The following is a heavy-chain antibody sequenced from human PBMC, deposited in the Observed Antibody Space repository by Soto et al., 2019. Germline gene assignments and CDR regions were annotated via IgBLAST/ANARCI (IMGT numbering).Heavy chain of an antibody. J-gene: IGHJ4*02. CDR2: IYYSGGT. Sequence: QVQLQESGPGLVKPSETLSLTCTVPGGSISSYYWSWIRQPPGKGLEWIGYIYYSGGTNYNPSLESRVTTSVDSSKNHSSLQLSSVTAADTAVYYCARRYGGNLDYWGQGTLVTVSS. V-gene: IGHV4-59*08. D-gene: IGHD1-26*01. CDR3: ARRYGGNLDY. CDR1: GGSISSYY.